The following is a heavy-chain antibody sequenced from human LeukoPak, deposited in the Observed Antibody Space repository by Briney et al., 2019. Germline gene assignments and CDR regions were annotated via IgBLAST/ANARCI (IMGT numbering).Heavy chain of an antibody. D-gene: IGHD2-2*01. CDR1: GFTFSSYS. CDR2: ISSSSSTI. J-gene: IGHJ4*02. V-gene: IGHV3-48*01. Sequence: PGGSLRLSRAASGFTFSSYSMNWVRQAPGKGLEWVSYISSSSSTIYYADSVKGRFTISRDNSKNTLYLQMNGLRAEDTAVYYCAKTQGYCSSTSCYRPPTAFDYWGQGTLVTVSS. CDR3: AKTQGYCSSTSCYRPPTAFDY.